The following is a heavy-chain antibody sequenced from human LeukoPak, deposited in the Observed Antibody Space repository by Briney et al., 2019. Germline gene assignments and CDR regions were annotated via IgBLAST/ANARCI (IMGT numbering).Heavy chain of an antibody. CDR3: AKHIVVVPAAID. CDR1: GFTSIAYA. CDR2: ISGSGGST. J-gene: IGHJ4*02. V-gene: IGHV3-23*01. Sequence: GGSLRLSCVGSGFTSIAYALTWARQAPGKGLEWVSAISGSGGSTYYADSVKGRFTISRDNSKNTLYLQMNSLRAEDTAVYYCAKHIVVVPAAIDWGQGTLVTVSS. D-gene: IGHD2-2*02.